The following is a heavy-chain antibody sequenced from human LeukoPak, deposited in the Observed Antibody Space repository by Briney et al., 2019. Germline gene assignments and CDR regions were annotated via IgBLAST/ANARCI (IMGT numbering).Heavy chain of an antibody. V-gene: IGHV4-59*01. D-gene: IGHD1-26*01. CDR1: GGSISSYY. J-gene: IGHJ6*03. CDR3: AREVPSYSGSYYPYYYYYYMDV. CDR2: IYYSGST. Sequence: SETLSLXCTVSGGSISSYYWSWIRQPPGKGLEWIGYIYYSGSTNYNPSLKSRVTISVDTSKNQFSLKLSSVTAADTAVYYCAREVPSYSGSYYPYYYYYYMDVWGKGTTVTVSS.